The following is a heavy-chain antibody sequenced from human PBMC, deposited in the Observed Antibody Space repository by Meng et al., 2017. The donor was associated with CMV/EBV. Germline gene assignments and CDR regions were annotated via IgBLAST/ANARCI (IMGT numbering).Heavy chain of an antibody. V-gene: IGHV4-61*01. CDR2: IYYSGST. J-gene: IGHJ4*02. CDR1: GGSVSSGSYY. Sequence: GSLRLSCTVSGGSVSSGSYYWSWIRQPPGKGLEWIGYIYYSGSTNYNPSLKSRVTISVDTSKNQFSLKLSSVTAADTAVYYCARASGSLISFGYWGQGTLVTVSS. D-gene: IGHD1-26*01. CDR3: ARASGSLISFGY.